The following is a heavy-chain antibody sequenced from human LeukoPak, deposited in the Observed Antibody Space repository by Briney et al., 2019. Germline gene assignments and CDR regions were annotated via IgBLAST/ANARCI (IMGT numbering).Heavy chain of an antibody. CDR1: GLRFSTYG. V-gene: IGHV3-30*02. J-gene: IGHJ4*02. Sequence: GGSLRLSCAASGLRFSTYGMHWVRQAPGKGLEWVAYIRHDGTNDHYADSVKGRFTIYRDNPKNTLYLQMNSLRAEDTAVYYCARSIVGAPRFGFFDYWGQGTLVTVSS. CDR3: ARSIVGAPRFGFFDY. D-gene: IGHD1-26*01. CDR2: IRHDGTND.